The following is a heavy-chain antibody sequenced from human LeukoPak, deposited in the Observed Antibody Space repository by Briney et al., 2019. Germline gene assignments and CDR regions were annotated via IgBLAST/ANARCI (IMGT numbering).Heavy chain of an antibody. J-gene: IGHJ5*02. CDR2: IDHSGST. CDR3: ARDSRRYFESNWFDP. CDR1: GGSISSSNW. V-gene: IGHV4-4*02. Sequence: SETLSLTCAVSGGSISSSNWWSWVRQPPGKGLEWIGEIDHSGSTNYNPSLKSRATISVDKSKNELSLKLSSVTAADTAVYYCARDSRRYFESNWFDPWGQGTLVTVSS. D-gene: IGHD3-9*01.